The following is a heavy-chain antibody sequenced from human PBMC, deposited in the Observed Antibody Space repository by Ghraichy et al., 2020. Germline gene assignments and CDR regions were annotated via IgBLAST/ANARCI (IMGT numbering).Heavy chain of an antibody. CDR3: ARAGVVGIAAAGSGPSYDY. J-gene: IGHJ4*02. CDR2: INHSGST. V-gene: IGHV4-34*01. Sequence: SETLSLTCAVYGGSFSGYYWSWIRQPPGKGLEWIGEINHSGSTNYNPSLKSRVTISVDTSKNQFSLKLSSVTAADTAVYYCARAGVVGIAAAGSGPSYDYWGQGTLVTVSS. CDR1: GGSFSGYY. D-gene: IGHD6-13*01.